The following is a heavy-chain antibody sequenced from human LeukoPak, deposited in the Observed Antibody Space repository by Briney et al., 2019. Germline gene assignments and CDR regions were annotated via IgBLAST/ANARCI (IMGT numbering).Heavy chain of an antibody. CDR3: ATGRYFDWPEVFKY. J-gene: IGHJ4*02. D-gene: IGHD3-9*01. V-gene: IGHV3-20*04. Sequence: GGSLRLSCAASGFTFDDYGMSWVRQVPGKGLEWVSGISWNSGSIDYADSVKGRFTISRDNAKNFLYLQMNSLRTEDTALYYCATGRYFDWPEVFKYWGQGTLVIVSS. CDR1: GFTFDDYG. CDR2: ISWNSGSI.